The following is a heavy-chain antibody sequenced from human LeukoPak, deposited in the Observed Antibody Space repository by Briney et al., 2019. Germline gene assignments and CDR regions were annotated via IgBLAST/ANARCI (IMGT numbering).Heavy chain of an antibody. V-gene: IGHV3-33*06. CDR1: GFTFSSYG. J-gene: IGHJ3*02. CDR3: ANCGVAATYDAFDI. Sequence: TGGSLRLSCAASGFTFSSYGMHWVRQAPGKGLEWVAVIWNDGWNKYYADSVKGRFTISRDNSKNTLFLQMNSLSAEDTAVYYCANCGVAATYDAFDIWGQGTMVTVSS. D-gene: IGHD2-15*01. CDR2: IWNDGWNK.